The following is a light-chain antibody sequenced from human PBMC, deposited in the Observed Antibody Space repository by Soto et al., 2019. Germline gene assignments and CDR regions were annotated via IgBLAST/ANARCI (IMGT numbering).Light chain of an antibody. CDR1: SGHSSYI. CDR3: ETWDSNTRV. Sequence: QAVLTQSSSASASLGSSVKLTCTLSSGHSSYIIAWHQQQPGKAPRSLMKLEGSGSYNKGSGVPGRFSGSSSGADRYLTISNLQSEDEADYYCETWDSNTRVFGGGTKVTVL. CDR2: LEGSGSY. J-gene: IGLJ3*02. V-gene: IGLV4-60*03.